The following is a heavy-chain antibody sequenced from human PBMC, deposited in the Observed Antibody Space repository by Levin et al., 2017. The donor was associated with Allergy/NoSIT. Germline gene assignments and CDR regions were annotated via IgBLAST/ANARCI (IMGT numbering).Heavy chain of an antibody. V-gene: IGHV3-21*01. J-gene: IGHJ5*02. CDR2: ISGTNRYV. CDR1: GFPFSTYN. D-gene: IGHD3-22*01. Sequence: GGSLRLSCAGSGFPFSTYNMNWVRQAPGKGLEWIASISGTNRYVYYPDSVKGRFTISRDNAKNSVYLQMDSLRGEDTAVYFSAMIGPPAALGAWGQGTLVPVSS. CDR3: AMIGPPAALGA.